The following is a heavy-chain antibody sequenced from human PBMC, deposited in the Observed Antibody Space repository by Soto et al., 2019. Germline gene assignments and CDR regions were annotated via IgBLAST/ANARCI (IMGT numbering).Heavy chain of an antibody. J-gene: IGHJ6*02. V-gene: IGHV4-59*01. CDR2: IYYSGST. CDR1: GGSISSYY. Sequence: QVQLQESGPGLVKPSETLSLTCTVSGGSISSYYWSWIRQPPGKGLEWIGHIYYSGSTNYNPSLNLRVTISIHTYKNHFSLELSSVTAADTAVYYCSRGRYYYGSGSQTTTHLYYYYGIDVWGQGTTVTVSS. CDR3: SRGRYYYGSGSQTTTHLYYYYGIDV. D-gene: IGHD3-10*01.